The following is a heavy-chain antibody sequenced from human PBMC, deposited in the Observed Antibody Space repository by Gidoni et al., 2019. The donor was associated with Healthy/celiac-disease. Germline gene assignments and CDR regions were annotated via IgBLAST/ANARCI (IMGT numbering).Heavy chain of an antibody. Sequence: QVQLQESGPGLVKPSETLSLTCTVSGGSISSYYWSWIRQPPGKGLEWIGYIYYSGSTNYNPSLKSRVTISVDTSKNQFSLKLSSVTAADTAVYYRARGRYSSSSWFDPWGQGTLVTVSS. CDR3: ARGRYSSSSWFDP. V-gene: IGHV4-59*01. CDR1: GGSISSYY. J-gene: IGHJ5*02. CDR2: IYYSGST. D-gene: IGHD6-6*01.